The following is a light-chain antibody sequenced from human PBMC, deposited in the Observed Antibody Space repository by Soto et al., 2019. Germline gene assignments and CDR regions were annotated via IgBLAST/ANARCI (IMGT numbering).Light chain of an antibody. CDR1: QDISSY. CDR3: QQLNSYPLT. V-gene: IGKV1-9*01. CDR2: AAS. Sequence: IQLTQSPSSLSASVGDRVTITCRASQDISSYLAWYQQKPGKAPNLLIYAASTLQSGVPSRFSGSGSGTDFTLTISSLQPEDFATYFCQQLNSYPLTFGQGTRLEI. J-gene: IGKJ5*01.